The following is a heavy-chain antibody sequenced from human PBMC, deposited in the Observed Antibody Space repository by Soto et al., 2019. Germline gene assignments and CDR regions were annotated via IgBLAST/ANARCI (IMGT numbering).Heavy chain of an antibody. CDR3: AKAYGWSTFDY. CDR1: GFTFDDYA. Sequence: GGSLRLSCAASGFTFDDYAMHWVRQAPGKGLEWVSGISWNSGSIGYADSVKGRFTISRDNAKNSLYLQMNSLRAEDTALYYCAKAYGWSTFDYWGQGTLVTVSS. V-gene: IGHV3-9*01. CDR2: ISWNSGSI. J-gene: IGHJ4*02. D-gene: IGHD6-19*01.